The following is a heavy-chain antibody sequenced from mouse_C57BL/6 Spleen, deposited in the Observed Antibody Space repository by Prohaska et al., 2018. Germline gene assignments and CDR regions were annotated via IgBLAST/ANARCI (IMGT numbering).Heavy chain of an antibody. D-gene: IGHD2-2*01. CDR2: IYPSDSET. CDR3: ARWGRVTTRTWFAY. V-gene: IGHV1-61*01. Sequence: QVQLQQPGAELVRPGSSVKLSCKASGYTFTSYWMDWVKQRPGQGLEWIGNIYPSDSETHYNQKFKDKATLTVDKSSSTAYMQLSSLTSEDSAVYYCARWGRVTTRTWFAYWGQGTLVTVSA. J-gene: IGHJ3*01. CDR1: GYTFTSYW.